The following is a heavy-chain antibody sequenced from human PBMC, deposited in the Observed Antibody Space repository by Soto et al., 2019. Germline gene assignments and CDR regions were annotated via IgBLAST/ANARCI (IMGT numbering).Heavy chain of an antibody. Sequence: PSETLSLTCTVSGGSISSYYWSWIRQPPGKGLEWIGYIYYRGSTNYNPSLKSRVTISVDTSKNQFSLKLSSVTAADTAVYYCARCLVAGFCMDVWGQGTTVTVSS. CDR2: IYYRGST. D-gene: IGHD2-15*01. V-gene: IGHV4-59*01. CDR3: ARCLVAGFCMDV. CDR1: GGSISSYY. J-gene: IGHJ6*02.